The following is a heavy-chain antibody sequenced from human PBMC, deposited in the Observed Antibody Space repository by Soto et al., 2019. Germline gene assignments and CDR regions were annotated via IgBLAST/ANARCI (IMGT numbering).Heavy chain of an antibody. V-gene: IGHV5-51*01. CDR1: GYSFTSYW. CDR2: IYPGDSDT. D-gene: IGHD3-3*01. J-gene: IGHJ6*02. CDR3: ARHVVPPSITIFGVVNSGMDV. Sequence: PGESLKISCKGSGYSFTSYWISWVRQMPGKGLEWMGIIYPGDSDTRYSPSFQGQVTISADKSISTAYLQWSSLKASDTAMYYFARHVVPPSITIFGVVNSGMDVWGQGTTVTVSS.